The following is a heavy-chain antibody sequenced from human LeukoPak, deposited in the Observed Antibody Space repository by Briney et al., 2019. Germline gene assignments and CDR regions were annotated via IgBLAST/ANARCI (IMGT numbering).Heavy chain of an antibody. CDR3: ARAGRELLLPFGY. CDR2: IIPIFGTA. D-gene: IGHD1-26*01. CDR1: GGTFSSYA. Sequence: ASVKVPCKASGGTFSSYAISWVRQAPGQGLEWMGGIIPIFGTANYAQKFQGRVTITADESTSTAYMELSSLRSEDTAVYYCARAGRELLLPFGYWGQGTLVTVSS. J-gene: IGHJ4*02. V-gene: IGHV1-69*13.